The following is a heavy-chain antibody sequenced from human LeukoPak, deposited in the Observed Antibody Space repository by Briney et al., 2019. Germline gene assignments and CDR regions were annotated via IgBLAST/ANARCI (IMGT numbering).Heavy chain of an antibody. D-gene: IGHD1-26*01. CDR1: GGTFSSYA. V-gene: IGHV1-69*05. CDR2: IIPIFGTA. J-gene: IGHJ1*01. CDR3: AGHSGSYPRVGYFQH. Sequence: GASVKVSCKASGGTFSSYAISWVRQAPGQGLEWMGGIIPIFGTASYAQKFQGRVTMTRDMSTSTVYMELSSLRSEDTAVYYCAGHSGSYPRVGYFQHWGQGTLVTVSS.